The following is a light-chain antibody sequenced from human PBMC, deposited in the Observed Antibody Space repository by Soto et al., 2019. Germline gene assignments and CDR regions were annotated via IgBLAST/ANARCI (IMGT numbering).Light chain of an antibody. CDR2: WAS. J-gene: IGKJ1*01. CDR3: QQYYSSPLT. V-gene: IGKV4-1*01. Sequence: DIEMTQSPDSLAVSLGERAAINCKYSQNVLYRSNGRNYLAWYQQKPGQPPKLLIYWASTRESEVPDRFSGSGSGTDFTLTISSLQAEDVAIYFCQQYYSSPLTFGQGTKVEIK. CDR1: QNVLYRSNGRNY.